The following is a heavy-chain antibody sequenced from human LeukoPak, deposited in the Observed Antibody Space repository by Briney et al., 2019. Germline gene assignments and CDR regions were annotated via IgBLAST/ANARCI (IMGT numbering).Heavy chain of an antibody. CDR3: ASQYSSGWYQFDN. V-gene: IGHV3-48*03. Sequence: PGGSLRLSCAASGFTFSSYEMNWVRQAPGKGLEWVSYISTSGYTIYYADSVKGRFTISRDNAMNSLYLQMNSLRAEDTAVYYCASQYSSGWYQFDNWGQGTLVTVSS. CDR2: ISTSGYTI. D-gene: IGHD6-19*01. J-gene: IGHJ4*02. CDR1: GFTFSSYE.